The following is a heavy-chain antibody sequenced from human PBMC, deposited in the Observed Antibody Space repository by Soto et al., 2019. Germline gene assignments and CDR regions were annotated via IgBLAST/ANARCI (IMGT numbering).Heavy chain of an antibody. Sequence: GGPVEGSCKASGLTFFRYCISWVGHAPRQGVWWIGWISAFKGETKHSQKTQGRVTMTTDTPTSTAYMELRSLRSDDTAVYYCARDSPPPREWGQGTLVTVPS. V-gene: IGHV1-18*01. CDR2: ISAFKGET. CDR1: GLTFFRYC. J-gene: IGHJ4*02. CDR3: ARDSPPPRE.